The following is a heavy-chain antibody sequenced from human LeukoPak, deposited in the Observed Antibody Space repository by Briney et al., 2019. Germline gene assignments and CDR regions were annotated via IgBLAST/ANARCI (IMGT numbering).Heavy chain of an antibody. D-gene: IGHD4-17*01. V-gene: IGHV4-30-4*02. CDR2: IYYSGSN. J-gene: IGHJ3*02. CDR1: GGSISSGDYY. Sequence: SETLSLTCTVSGGSISSGDYYWRWIRQPPGKGLEWIGYIYYSGSNYYNPSLKSRVTISVDTSKNQFSMKLSSVTAADTAVYYCARDDYGDDDDAFDIWGQGTMVTVSS. CDR3: ARDDYGDDDDAFDI.